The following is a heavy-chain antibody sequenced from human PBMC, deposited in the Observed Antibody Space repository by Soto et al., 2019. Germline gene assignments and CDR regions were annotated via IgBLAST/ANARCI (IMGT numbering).Heavy chain of an antibody. CDR3: ASSRRYYYDTTGLDAFDV. CDR2: INPNSGGT. J-gene: IGHJ3*01. Sequence: ASVKVSCKASGYTFTGYYMHWVRQAPGQGLEWMGWINPNSGGTNYAQTFQGWVTMTRDTSISTAYMELSRLRSDDTAVYYCASSRRYYYDTTGLDAFDVWGQGTMVT. D-gene: IGHD3-22*01. V-gene: IGHV1-2*04. CDR1: GYTFTGYY.